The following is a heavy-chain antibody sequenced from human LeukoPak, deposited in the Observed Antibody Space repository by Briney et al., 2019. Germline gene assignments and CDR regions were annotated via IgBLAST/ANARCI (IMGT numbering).Heavy chain of an antibody. D-gene: IGHD3-9*01. CDR3: ARTYYDILTGYDYAFDI. J-gene: IGHJ3*02. CDR1: GFTVSSNY. Sequence: PGGSLRLSCAASGFTVSSNYMSWVRQAPGKGLEWVSVIYSGGSTYYADSVKGRFTISRDNSKNTLYLQMNSLRAEDTAVYYCARTYYDILTGYDYAFDIWGQGAMVTVSS. CDR2: IYSGGST. V-gene: IGHV3-66*01.